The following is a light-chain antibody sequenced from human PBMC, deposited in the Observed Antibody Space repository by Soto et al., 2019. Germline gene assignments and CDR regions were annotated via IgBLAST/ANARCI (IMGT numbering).Light chain of an antibody. CDR2: EGN. CDR1: SSDVGSHYNL. CDR3: SSYAGSSTGV. J-gene: IGLJ2*01. V-gene: IGLV2-23*01. Sequence: QSALTQPASVSGSPGQSITISCTGTSSDVGSHYNLVSWYQQHPGKAPKIMIYEGNKRPSGVSDRFSGSKSGNTAFLTISGLQAEDEADYCFSSYAGSSTGVFGGGTKVTVL.